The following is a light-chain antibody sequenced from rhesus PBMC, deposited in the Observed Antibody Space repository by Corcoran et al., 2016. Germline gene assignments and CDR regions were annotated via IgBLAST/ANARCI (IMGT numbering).Light chain of an antibody. CDR1: QGITND. Sequence: DIQMTQSPSSLSASVGDRVTITCRASQGITNDLAWYQQKPGETPKLLIYEASSWQSGIPPRFSGSGSGTDFTLTISSLQPEDFATYYCQHYYSTPYSFGQGTKVEIK. CDR2: EAS. J-gene: IGKJ2*01. V-gene: IGKV1-25*01. CDR3: QHYYSTPYS.